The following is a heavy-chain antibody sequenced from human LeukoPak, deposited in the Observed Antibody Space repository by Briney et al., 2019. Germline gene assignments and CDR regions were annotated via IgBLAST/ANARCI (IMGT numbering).Heavy chain of an antibody. V-gene: IGHV4-38-2*02. D-gene: IGHD5-24*01. CDR3: ARGDGYNYPDGFDI. J-gene: IGHJ3*02. CDR2: IYHSGST. Sequence: PSETLSLTCTVSGYSISSGYYWGWIRPPPGKGLEWIGIIYHSGSTYYNPSLKSRVTISVDTSKNQFSLKLSSVTAADTAVYYCARGDGYNYPDGFDIWGQGTMVTVSS. CDR1: GYSISSGYY.